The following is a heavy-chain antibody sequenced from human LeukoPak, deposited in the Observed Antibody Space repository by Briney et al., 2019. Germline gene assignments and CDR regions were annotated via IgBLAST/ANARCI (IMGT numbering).Heavy chain of an antibody. D-gene: IGHD2-2*01. CDR2: ISSSSNYI. V-gene: IGHV3-21*01. Sequence: GGSLRLSCAASGFTFSRYSMNWVRQAPGKGLEWVSSISSSSNYIYHADSLKGRFTISRDDAKNSLYLQMNSLRAEDTAVYYCARDSKLYCSRTSCYMDVWGKGTTVTVSS. CDR3: ARDSKLYCSRTSCYMDV. J-gene: IGHJ6*04. CDR1: GFTFSRYS.